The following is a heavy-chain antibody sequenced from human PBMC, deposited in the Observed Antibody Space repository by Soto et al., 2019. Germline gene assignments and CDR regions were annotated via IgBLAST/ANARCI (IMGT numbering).Heavy chain of an antibody. J-gene: IGHJ4*02. CDR2: INPSGGST. CDR1: GYRFTSYY. Sequence: ASVKVSCKASGYRFTSYYIHWVRQAPGQGLEWMGIINPSGGSTNYAQKFQGRVNLTLDTSTSTVYMELSRLRSEDTAVFYCARGGMTSSMSFNFWGQGTLVTVSS. V-gene: IGHV1-46*01. D-gene: IGHD6-6*01. CDR3: ARGGMTSSMSFNF.